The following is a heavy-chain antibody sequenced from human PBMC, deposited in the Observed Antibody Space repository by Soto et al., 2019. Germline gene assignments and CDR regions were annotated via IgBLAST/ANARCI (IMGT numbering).Heavy chain of an antibody. V-gene: IGHV3-33*01. CDR2: MWYDGSNT. CDR3: ARESSSWSLPYYFDY. J-gene: IGHJ4*02. CDR1: GFTFSSYG. Sequence: GGSLRLSCAASGFTFSSYGMHWVRQAPGKGLEWVAVMWYDGSNTYYADSVKGRFTISRDNSKNTLYLQMNSLRAEDTAVYYCARESSSWSLPYYFDYWGQGTLVTVSS. D-gene: IGHD6-13*01.